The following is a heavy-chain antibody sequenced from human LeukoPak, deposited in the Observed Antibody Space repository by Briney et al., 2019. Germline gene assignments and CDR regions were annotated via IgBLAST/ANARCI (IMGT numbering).Heavy chain of an antibody. V-gene: IGHV3-23*01. CDR3: AKDGSIEMATNYYYYYGMDV. J-gene: IGHJ6*02. CDR1: GFTFSSYA. CDR2: ISGSGGST. Sequence: GGSLRLSCAASGFTFSSYAMSWVRQAPGKGLEWVSAISGSGGSTYYADSVKDRFTISRDNSKNTLYLQMNSLRAEGTAVYYCAKDGSIEMATNYYYYYGMDVWGQGTTVTVSS. D-gene: IGHD5-24*01.